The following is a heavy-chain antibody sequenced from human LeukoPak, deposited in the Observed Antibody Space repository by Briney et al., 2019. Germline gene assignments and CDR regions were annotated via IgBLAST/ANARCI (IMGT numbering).Heavy chain of an antibody. D-gene: IGHD5-18*01. Sequence: ASVKVSCKASGYTFTTYYMHWVRQAPGQRPEWMGIINPRGGSTDYAQKFQGRVTMTRNTSISTAYMELSSLRSEDTAVYYCARVGGAMVTTPHYYYYMDVWGKGTTVTISS. J-gene: IGHJ6*03. CDR3: ARVGGAMVTTPHYYYYMDV. CDR2: INPRGGST. CDR1: GYTFTTYY. V-gene: IGHV1-46*01.